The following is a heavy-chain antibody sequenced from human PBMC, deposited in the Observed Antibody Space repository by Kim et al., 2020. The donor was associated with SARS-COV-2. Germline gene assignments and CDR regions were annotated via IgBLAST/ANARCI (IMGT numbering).Heavy chain of an antibody. V-gene: IGHV3-48*02. Sequence: HYADSVKGRITISRDNAKRSLYLQMNSLRDEDTAGYYCARGGNNWNALDSWGQGTLVTVSS. CDR3: ARGGNNWNALDS. J-gene: IGHJ5*01. D-gene: IGHD1-1*01.